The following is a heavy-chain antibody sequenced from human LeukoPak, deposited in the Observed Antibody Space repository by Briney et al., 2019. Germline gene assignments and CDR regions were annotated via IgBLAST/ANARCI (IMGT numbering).Heavy chain of an antibody. J-gene: IGHJ4*02. D-gene: IGHD6-13*01. CDR3: ARVPPYSSSWYGFFDY. V-gene: IGHV3-7*01. Sequence: SGGSLRLSCAASGFTFSSYWMSWVRQAPGKGLEWVANIKQDGSEKYYVDSVKGRFTISRDNAKNSLYLQMSSLRAEDTAVYYCARVPPYSSSWYGFFDYWGQGTLVTVSS. CDR2: IKQDGSEK. CDR1: GFTFSSYW.